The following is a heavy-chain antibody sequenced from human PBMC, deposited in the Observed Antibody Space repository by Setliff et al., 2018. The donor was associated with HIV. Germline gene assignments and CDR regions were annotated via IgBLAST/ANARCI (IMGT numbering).Heavy chain of an antibody. D-gene: IGHD1-20*01. J-gene: IGHJ4*02. Sequence: ASVKVSCKASGYTFTTYGINWVRQAPGQGLEWMGWISTYNGNTNYAQKFQGGVTMTTDTSSNTAYMELRSLRSDDTAMYYCARDWSSNWTNYFDYWGRGTLVTVSS. V-gene: IGHV1-18*01. CDR2: ISTYNGNT. CDR1: GYTFTTYG. CDR3: ARDWSSNWTNYFDY.